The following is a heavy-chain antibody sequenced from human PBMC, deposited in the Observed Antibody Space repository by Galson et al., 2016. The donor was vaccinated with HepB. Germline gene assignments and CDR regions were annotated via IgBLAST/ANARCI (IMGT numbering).Heavy chain of an antibody. CDR1: GFSVSGKY. J-gene: IGHJ6*02. V-gene: IGHV3-53*01. D-gene: IGHD1-26*01. Sequence: SLRLSCAASGFSVSGKYMSWARQAPGKGLEWVSAIFSGDATYYRDSVKGRFTISRDNANNSLYLQMNTLRAEDTAAYYCARECRGWCVVGGDTTYKHDLDVWGQGTTVTVSS. CDR3: ARECRGWCVVGGDTTYKHDLDV. CDR2: IFSGDAT.